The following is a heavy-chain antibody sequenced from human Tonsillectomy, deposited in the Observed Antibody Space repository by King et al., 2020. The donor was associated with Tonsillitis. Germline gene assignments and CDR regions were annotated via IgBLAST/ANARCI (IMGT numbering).Heavy chain of an antibody. V-gene: IGHV1-69*12. CDR1: GGTFRFYT. Sequence: LQLVQSGAEVKKPGSSVKVSCEASGGTFRFYTISWVRQAPGQGLEWMGGIIPMFGTGNYAQKFQGRVTITADESTSTAYMELSRLRSEDTAVYYCARSGVDGDYGHYMNVWGKGTTVTVSS. CDR2: IIPMFGTG. J-gene: IGHJ6*03. D-gene: IGHD4-17*01. CDR3: ARSGVDGDYGHYMNV.